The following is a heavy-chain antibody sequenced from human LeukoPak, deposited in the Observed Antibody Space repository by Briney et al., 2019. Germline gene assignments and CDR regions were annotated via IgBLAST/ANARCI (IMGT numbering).Heavy chain of an antibody. CDR3: AKGYCTNGVCSNFDY. J-gene: IGHJ4*02. Sequence: GRSLRLSCAASGFTFDDYAMHWVRQAPGKGLEWVSGISWNSGSIGYEDSVKGRFTISRDNAKNSLYLQMNSLRAEDTALYYCAKGYCTNGVCSNFDYWGQGTLVTVSS. CDR2: ISWNSGSI. CDR1: GFTFDDYA. V-gene: IGHV3-9*01. D-gene: IGHD2-8*01.